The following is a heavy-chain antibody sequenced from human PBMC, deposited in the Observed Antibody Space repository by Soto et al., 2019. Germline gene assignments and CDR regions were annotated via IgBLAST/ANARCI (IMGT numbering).Heavy chain of an antibody. CDR2: ISAYNGNT. CDR3: ARGVRYDLWSGSLFDY. J-gene: IGHJ4*02. V-gene: IGHV1-18*01. Sequence: QVQLVQSGAEVKKPGASVKVSCKASGYTFTSYGISWVRQAPGQGLEWMGWISAYNGNTNYAQKLQGRVTMTTDTPTSTAYMGLRSLRSDDTAVYYCARGVRYDLWSGSLFDYWGQGTLVTVSS. D-gene: IGHD3-3*01. CDR1: GYTFTSYG.